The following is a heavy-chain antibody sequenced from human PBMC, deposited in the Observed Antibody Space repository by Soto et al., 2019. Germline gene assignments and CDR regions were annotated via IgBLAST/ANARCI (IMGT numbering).Heavy chain of an antibody. CDR2: IYYSGST. CDR3: ARLFSTRWRPLDY. Sequence: QLQLQESGPGLVKPSETLSLTCTVSGGSISSSSYYWGWIRQPPGKGLEWIGSIYYSGSTYYNPSLKSRVTISVDTSKNQFSLKLSSVTAADTAVYYCARLFSTRWRPLDYWGQGTLVTVSS. CDR1: GGSISSSSYY. V-gene: IGHV4-39*01. J-gene: IGHJ4*02. D-gene: IGHD2-21*02.